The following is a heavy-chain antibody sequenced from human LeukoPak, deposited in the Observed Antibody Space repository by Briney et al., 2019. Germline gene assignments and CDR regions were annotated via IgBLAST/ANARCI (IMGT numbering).Heavy chain of an antibody. J-gene: IGHJ6*02. D-gene: IGHD3-10*01. CDR1: GGSISSSSYY. CDR2: IYYGGST. Sequence: PSETLSLTCTVSGGSISSSSYYWGWIRQHPGKGLEWIGYIYYGGSTYYNPSLKSRVTISVDTSKNQFSLKLSSVTAADTAVYYCARVWFGETPILYGMDVWGQGTTVTVSS. CDR3: ARVWFGETPILYGMDV. V-gene: IGHV4-31*03.